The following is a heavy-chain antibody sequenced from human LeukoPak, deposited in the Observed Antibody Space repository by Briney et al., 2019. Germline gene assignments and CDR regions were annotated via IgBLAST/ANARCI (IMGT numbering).Heavy chain of an antibody. CDR1: GFTFSSYA. D-gene: IGHD2-15*01. J-gene: IGHJ4*02. CDR2: ISYDGSNK. Sequence: PGGSLRLSCAASGFTFSSYAMHWVRQAPGKGLEWVAAISYDGSNKYYADSVKGRFTISRDNSKNTLYLQMNSLRAEDTAVYYCARAIGVVNVYFDYWGQGTLVTVSS. V-gene: IGHV3-30-3*01. CDR3: ARAIGVVNVYFDY.